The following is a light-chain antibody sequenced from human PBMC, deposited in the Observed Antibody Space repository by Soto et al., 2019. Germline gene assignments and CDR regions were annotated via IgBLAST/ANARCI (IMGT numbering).Light chain of an antibody. V-gene: IGKV1-5*01. J-gene: IGKJ2*01. Sequence: IQMTQSPSTVSASVGDRVTITCRASQSISSSLAWYQQKPGKAPKVLIYDASSLDSGVPSRVSGSGYGTEFTLTVSSLQPGDFATYSCQQYESYPYSFGQGTKLEIK. CDR3: QQYESYPYS. CDR2: DAS. CDR1: QSISSS.